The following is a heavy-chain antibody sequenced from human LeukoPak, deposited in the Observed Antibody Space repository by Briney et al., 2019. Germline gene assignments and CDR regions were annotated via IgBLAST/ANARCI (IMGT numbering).Heavy chain of an antibody. Sequence: ASVKVSCKASGYTFTSYYMHWVRQAPGQGLEWMGIINPSGGSTSYAQKFQGRVTMTRDMSTSTVYMELSSLRSEDTAVYYCARDPVEYWTGNSCSFDYWGQGTLITVSS. CDR2: INPSGGST. V-gene: IGHV1-46*01. CDR1: GYTFTSYY. J-gene: IGHJ4*02. CDR3: ARDPVEYWTGNSCSFDY. D-gene: IGHD2-15*01.